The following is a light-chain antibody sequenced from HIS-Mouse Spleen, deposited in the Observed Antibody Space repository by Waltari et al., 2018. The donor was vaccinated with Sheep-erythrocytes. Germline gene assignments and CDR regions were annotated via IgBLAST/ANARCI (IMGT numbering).Light chain of an antibody. CDR2: DVS. CDR3: CSYAGSYNHV. Sequence: QSALTQPRSVSGSPGQSVTISCTGTSSDVGGYNHVSWYQQHPGKAPKLIIYDVSKRPSGVPDRFSGSKSGNTASLTISGLQAEDEADYYCCSYAGSYNHVFGTGTKVTVL. V-gene: IGLV2-11*01. J-gene: IGLJ1*01. CDR1: SSDVGGYNH.